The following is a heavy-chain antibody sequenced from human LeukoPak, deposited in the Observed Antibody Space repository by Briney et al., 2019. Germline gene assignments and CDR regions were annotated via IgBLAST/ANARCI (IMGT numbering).Heavy chain of an antibody. CDR1: GYTFTGYY. J-gene: IGHJ4*02. CDR3: AREQRGYSYGSHFDY. CDR2: INPNSGGT. V-gene: IGHV1-2*04. D-gene: IGHD5-18*01. Sequence: ASVKVSCKASGYTFTGYYMHWVRQAPGQGLERMGWINPNSGGTNYAQKFQGWVTMTRDTSISTAYMELSRLRSDDTAVYYCAREQRGYSYGSHFDYWGQGTLVTVSS.